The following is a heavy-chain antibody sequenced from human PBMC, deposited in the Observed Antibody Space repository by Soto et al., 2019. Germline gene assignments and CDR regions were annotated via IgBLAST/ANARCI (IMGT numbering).Heavy chain of an antibody. CDR1: GFSINSGGF. V-gene: IGHV4-38-2*02. Sequence: SETLSLTCAVSGFSINSGGFWGWIRQPPGKGLEWIGSVFHSGTAYYNPSLKSLVITSVDTSKNQFSLDLNPVTAADTAVYFCARDPPYYYNNRDYVEYWGRGSLVTVSS. J-gene: IGHJ4*02. D-gene: IGHD3-22*01. CDR3: ARDPPYYYNNRDYVEY. CDR2: VFHSGTA.